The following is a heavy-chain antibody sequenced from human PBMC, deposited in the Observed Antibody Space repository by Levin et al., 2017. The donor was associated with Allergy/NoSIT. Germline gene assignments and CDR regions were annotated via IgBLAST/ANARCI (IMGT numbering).Heavy chain of an antibody. D-gene: IGHD3-10*01. CDR3: ARLAMDRGVIGFDP. Sequence: HTGGSLRLSCAASGLTVAADSMSWVRQAPGKGLQWVSIIYNTGDTLYADSVKGRFSISRATAKNTVFLQMNTLRSEDTAVYYCARLAMDRGVIGFDPWGQGTQVTVSP. CDR2: IYNTGDT. V-gene: IGHV3-66*04. J-gene: IGHJ5*02. CDR1: GLTVAADS.